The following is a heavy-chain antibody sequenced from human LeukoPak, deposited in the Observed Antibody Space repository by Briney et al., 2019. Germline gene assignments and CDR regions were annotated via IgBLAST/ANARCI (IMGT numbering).Heavy chain of an antibody. CDR2: ISYDGSNK. CDR3: AKDLYSSSSGFDY. Sequence: PGGSLRLSCAASGFTFSSYGMHWVRLAPGKGLEWEAVISYDGSNKYYADSVKGRFTISRDNSKNTLYLQMNSLRAEDTAVYYCAKDLYSSSSGFDYWGQGTLVTVSS. V-gene: IGHV3-30*18. D-gene: IGHD6-6*01. CDR1: GFTFSSYG. J-gene: IGHJ4*02.